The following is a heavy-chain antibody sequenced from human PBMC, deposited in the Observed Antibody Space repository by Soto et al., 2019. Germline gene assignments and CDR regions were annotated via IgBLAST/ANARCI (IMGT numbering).Heavy chain of an antibody. D-gene: IGHD2-15*01. CDR2: IYHSGST. J-gene: IGHJ4*02. CDR3: ARGQVVAAQH. CDR1: GGSISSGGYS. V-gene: IGHV4-30-2*01. Sequence: QLQLQKSGSGLVKPSQTLSLTFAVSGGSISSGGYSWSWIRQPPGKGLEWIGYIYHSGSTYYNPCLKSRVTRSVDRSKNQFSLKLSSVTAADTAVYYCARGQVVAAQHWGQGTLVTVSS.